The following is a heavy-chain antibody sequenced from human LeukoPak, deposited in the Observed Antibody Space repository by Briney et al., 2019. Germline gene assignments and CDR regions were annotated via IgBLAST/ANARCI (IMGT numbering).Heavy chain of an antibody. J-gene: IGHJ4*02. CDR2: ISGSGGST. Sequence: GGSLRLSCAASGFTFSSYAMSWVRQAPGKGLEWVSAISGSGGSTYYADSVKGRFTISRDNSKNTLYLQMNSLRAEDTAVYYCAKDHLSGIAVAGVDYWGQGTLVTVSS. D-gene: IGHD6-19*01. CDR3: AKDHLSGIAVAGVDY. CDR1: GFTFSSYA. V-gene: IGHV3-23*01.